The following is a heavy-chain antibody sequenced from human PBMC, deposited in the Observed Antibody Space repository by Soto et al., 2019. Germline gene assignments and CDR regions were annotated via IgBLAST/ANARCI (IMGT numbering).Heavy chain of an antibody. CDR1: GGSISSGGYY. CDR2: IYYSGST. D-gene: IGHD2-2*01. CDR3: ARVLGYCSSTSCYHNWFDP. J-gene: IGHJ5*02. V-gene: IGHV4-31*03. Sequence: SETLSLTCTVSGGSISSGGYYWSWIRQHPGKGLEWIGYIYYSGSTYYNPSLKSRVTISVDTSKNQFSLKLSSVTAADTAVYYCARVLGYCSSTSCYHNWFDPRGQGTLVTVSS.